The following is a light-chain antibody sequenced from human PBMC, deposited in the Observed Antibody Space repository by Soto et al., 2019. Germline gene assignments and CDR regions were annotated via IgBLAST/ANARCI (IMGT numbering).Light chain of an antibody. CDR3: QQYSNWPPLYT. Sequence: EIVMTQSPATLSVSPGARATLSCRASQSVSSYLASYQQKPGVPPRLLIYDASTRATGSPDRFSGSGSGTDFTLTISSLQSADFAVYYCQQYSNWPPLYTFGRGTKLEIK. V-gene: IGKV3-15*01. CDR1: QSVSSY. J-gene: IGKJ2*01. CDR2: DAS.